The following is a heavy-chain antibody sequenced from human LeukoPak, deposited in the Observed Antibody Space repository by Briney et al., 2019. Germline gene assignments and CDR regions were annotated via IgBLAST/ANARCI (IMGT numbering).Heavy chain of an antibody. Sequence: SGTLSLTCTVSGGSISGSSYYWGWIRQPPGKGLEWIGSIYYSGSTYYNPSLKSRVTLSIDTSKNQFSLKLSSVTAADTAVYYCARYDSSGFYLGKVDYWGQGTLVTVSS. CDR1: GGSISGSSYY. CDR3: ARYDSSGFYLGKVDY. D-gene: IGHD3-22*01. J-gene: IGHJ4*02. CDR2: IYYSGST. V-gene: IGHV4-39*01.